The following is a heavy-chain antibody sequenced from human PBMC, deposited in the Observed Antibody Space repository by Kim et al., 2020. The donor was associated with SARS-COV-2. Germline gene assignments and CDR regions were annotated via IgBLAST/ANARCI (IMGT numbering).Heavy chain of an antibody. CDR1: GFTVSSSY. CDR3: ARDKGGYSNSWDFDY. J-gene: IGHJ4*02. V-gene: IGHV3-53*01. D-gene: IGHD6-13*01. Sequence: GGSLRLSCAASGFTVSSSYMSWVRQAPGKGLEWVSLIYLSGSTYYADSVKGRFIISRDNSKNTLYLQMNSLRAEDTAVYYCARDKGGYSNSWDFDYLGQG. CDR2: IYLSGST.